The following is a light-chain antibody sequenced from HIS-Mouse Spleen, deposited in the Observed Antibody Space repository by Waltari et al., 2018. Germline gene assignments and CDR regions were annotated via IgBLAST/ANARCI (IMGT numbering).Light chain of an antibody. Sequence: SYELTQPPSVSVSPGQTASIPCPGDTLGAKYACWYQQKPGQSPVLVIYQDSKRPSGIPERFSGSNSGNTATLTISGTQAMDEADYYCQAWDSSHVVFGGGTKLTVL. CDR1: TLGAKY. J-gene: IGLJ2*01. V-gene: IGLV3-1*01. CDR2: QDS. CDR3: QAWDSSHVV.